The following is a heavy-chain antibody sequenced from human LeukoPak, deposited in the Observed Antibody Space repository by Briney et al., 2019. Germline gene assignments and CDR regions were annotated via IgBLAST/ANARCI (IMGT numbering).Heavy chain of an antibody. CDR2: IYYSGST. J-gene: IGHJ4*02. V-gene: IGHV4-39*07. CDR3: AGKYYYDSSGYFYVDY. D-gene: IGHD3-22*01. Sequence: PGGSLRLPCAASGFTFSSYWMSWVRQPPWKGLEWIGSIYYSGSTYYNPSLKSRVTISVDTSKNQFSLKLSSVTAADTAVYYCAGKYYYDSSGYFYVDYWGQGSLVTVSS. CDR1: GFTFSSYW.